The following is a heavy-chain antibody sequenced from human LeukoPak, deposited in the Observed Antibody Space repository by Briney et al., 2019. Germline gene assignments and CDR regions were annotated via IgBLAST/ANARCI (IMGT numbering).Heavy chain of an antibody. CDR1: GGTFSSYA. V-gene: IGHV1-69*13. CDR3: ARDTIGSGYSYGRGHFDY. D-gene: IGHD5-18*01. Sequence: SVKVSCKASGGTFSSYAISWVRQAPGQGLEWMGGIIPIFGTANYAQKFQGRVTITADESTSTAYMELSSLRSEDTAVYYCARDTIGSGYSYGRGHFDYWGQGTLVTVSS. J-gene: IGHJ4*02. CDR2: IIPIFGTA.